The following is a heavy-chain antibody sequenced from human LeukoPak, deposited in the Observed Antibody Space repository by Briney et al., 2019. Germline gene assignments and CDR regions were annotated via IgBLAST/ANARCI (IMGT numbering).Heavy chain of an antibody. CDR2: IYHSGST. V-gene: IGHV4-38-2*01. J-gene: IGHJ4*02. D-gene: IGHD3-22*01. CDR3: ARVDTYDYYDSSGSPKRAFDY. Sequence: PSETLSLTRAVSGYSISSGYYWGWIRQPPGKGLEWIGSIYHSGSTYYNPSLKSRVTISVDTSKNQFSLKLSSVTAADTAVYYCARVDTYDYYDSSGSPKRAFDYWGQGTLVTVSS. CDR1: GYSISSGYY.